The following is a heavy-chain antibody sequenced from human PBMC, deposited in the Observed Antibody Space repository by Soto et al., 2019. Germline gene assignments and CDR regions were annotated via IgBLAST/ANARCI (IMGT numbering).Heavy chain of an antibody. CDR1: GLSITDSEMG. D-gene: IGHD3-16*01. V-gene: IGHV2-26*01. CDR3: ARRHLAVAVSPWFDP. Sequence: QVTLEESGPVLVKPTETLTLRCTVSGLSITDSEMGVSWIRQPPGKALEWLAHIDSSGEKSYRTFLKSRLTISKDTSKSQIVLIMTNMDPADTATYYCARRHLAVAVSPWFDPWGQGILVTVSS. CDR2: IDSSGEK. J-gene: IGHJ5*02.